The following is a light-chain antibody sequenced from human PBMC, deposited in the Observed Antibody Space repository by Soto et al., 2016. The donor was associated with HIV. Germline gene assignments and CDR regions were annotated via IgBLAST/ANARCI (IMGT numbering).Light chain of an antibody. J-gene: IGKJ1*01. CDR1: QGISTY. CDR3: QQYQTEEGT. CDR2: VAS. V-gene: IGKV1-9*01. Sequence: DIHLTQSPSLLSASVGDRVAISCRASQGISTYLAWYQHKPGKAPKLLISVASTLQSGVPSRFSASGSGTEFTLTISSLQPDDFATYYCQQYQTEEGTFGQGTTVEIK.